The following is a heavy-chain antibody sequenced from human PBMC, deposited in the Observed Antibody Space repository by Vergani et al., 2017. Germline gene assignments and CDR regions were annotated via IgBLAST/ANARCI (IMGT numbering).Heavy chain of an antibody. CDR2: IIPILGIA. J-gene: IGHJ3*02. Sequence: QVQLVQSGAEVKKPGASVKVSCKASGGTFSSSAISWVRPAPGQGLEWMGRIIPILGIANYAQKLQGRVTITADKSTSTAYMELSSLRSEDTAVYYCAREVSVAGTGAFDIWGQGTMVTVSS. D-gene: IGHD6-19*01. CDR1: GGTFSSSA. CDR3: AREVSVAGTGAFDI. V-gene: IGHV1-69*04.